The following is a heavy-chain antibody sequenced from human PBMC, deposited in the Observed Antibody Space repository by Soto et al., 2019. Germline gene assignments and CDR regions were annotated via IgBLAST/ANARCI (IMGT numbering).Heavy chain of an antibody. D-gene: IGHD2-2*01. J-gene: IGHJ4*02. V-gene: IGHV1-2*04. CDR1: GYTFTGYY. CDR3: ARDLRYCSSTSYFGSLKFDN. CDR2: INPNSGGT. Sequence: ASVKVSCKASGYTFTGYYMHWVRQAPGQGLEWMGWINPNSGGTNYAQKFQGWVTMTRDTSISTAYMELSRLRSDDTAVYYFARDLRYCSSTSYFGSLKFDNRGQGTLVTVSS.